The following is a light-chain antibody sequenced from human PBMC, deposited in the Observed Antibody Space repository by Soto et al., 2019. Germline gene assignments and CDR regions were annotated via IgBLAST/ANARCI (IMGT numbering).Light chain of an antibody. J-gene: IGKJ3*01. CDR1: QSVSSN. V-gene: IGKV3-15*01. CDR3: QQYNNWPSFT. Sequence: DIVMTQSPATLSVPPGERATLSCRASQSVSSNLAWYQQKPGQAPRLLVYGASTRATGIPARFSGSGSGTAFILTISSLQSEDFALYYCQQYNNWPSFTFGPGTKVDIK. CDR2: GAS.